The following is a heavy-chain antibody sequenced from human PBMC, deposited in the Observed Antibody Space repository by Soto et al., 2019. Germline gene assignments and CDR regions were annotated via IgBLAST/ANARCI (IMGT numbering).Heavy chain of an antibody. CDR1: GYSFTSYW. J-gene: IGHJ6*02. Sequence: GESLKISCKGYGYSFTSYWISWVRQMPGKVLEWMGRIDPSDSYTNYSPSFQGHVTISADKSISTAYLQWSSLKASDTAMYYCARLLYSGYRHYGMDVWGQGITVTVSS. V-gene: IGHV5-10-1*01. CDR3: ARLLYSGYRHYGMDV. D-gene: IGHD5-12*01. CDR2: IDPSDSYT.